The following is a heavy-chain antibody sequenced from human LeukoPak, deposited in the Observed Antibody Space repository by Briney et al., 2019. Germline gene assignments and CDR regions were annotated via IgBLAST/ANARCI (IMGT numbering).Heavy chain of an antibody. D-gene: IGHD6-13*01. J-gene: IGHJ4*02. Sequence: GGSLRLSCAASGFTFSSYAMSWVRQAPGKGLEWVSAISGSGGSTYYADSVKGRFTISRDNSKNTLYLQMNSLRVEDTAVYYCAKDTHSSSWFDYWGQGTLVTVSS. CDR1: GFTFSSYA. V-gene: IGHV3-23*01. CDR2: ISGSGGST. CDR3: AKDTHSSSWFDY.